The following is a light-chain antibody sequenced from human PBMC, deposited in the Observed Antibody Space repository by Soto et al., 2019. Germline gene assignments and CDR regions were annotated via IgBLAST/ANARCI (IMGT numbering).Light chain of an antibody. J-gene: IGLJ2*01. CDR3: TSYTSSSSVV. V-gene: IGLV2-14*01. Sequence: QSALPQPASVSGSPGQSITISCTGTGSDIGGYNYVSWYQQHPGKAPKVMIYEVSNRPSGVSNRFSASKSGNTASLTISGLQAEDEADYYCTSYTSSSSVVFVVGTKVTVL. CDR1: GSDIGGYNY. CDR2: EVS.